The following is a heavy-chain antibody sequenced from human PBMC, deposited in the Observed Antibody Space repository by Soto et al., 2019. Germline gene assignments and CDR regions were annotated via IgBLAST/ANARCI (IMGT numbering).Heavy chain of an antibody. J-gene: IGHJ5*02. D-gene: IGHD4-17*01. CDR3: ARGTPSTVTLFDP. Sequence: QVQLVESGGGVVQPGRSLRLSCAASGFTFSSYGMHWVRQAPGKGLEWVAVIWYDGSNKYYADSVKGRFTISRDNSKHTLYLQMNSLRAEDTAVYYCARGTPSTVTLFDPWGQGTLVTVSS. V-gene: IGHV3-33*01. CDR2: IWYDGSNK. CDR1: GFTFSSYG.